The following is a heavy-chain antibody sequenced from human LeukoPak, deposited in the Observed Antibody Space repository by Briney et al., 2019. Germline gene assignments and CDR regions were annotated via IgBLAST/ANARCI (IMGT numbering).Heavy chain of an antibody. D-gene: IGHD3-22*01. CDR1: GFTFSGYE. J-gene: IGHJ4*02. V-gene: IGHV3-48*03. CDR2: ISSSGRTI. CDR3: ARGAFYYDSSGYQNFDY. Sequence: GGSLRLSCAASGFTFSGYEMNWVRRAPGKGLEWVSYISSSGRTIYYADSVKGRFTISRDNAKNSLYLQMNSLRAEDTAVYYCARGAFYYDSSGYQNFDYWGQGTLVTVSS.